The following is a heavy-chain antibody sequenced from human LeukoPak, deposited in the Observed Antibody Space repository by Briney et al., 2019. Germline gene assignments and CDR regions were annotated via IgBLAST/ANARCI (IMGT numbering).Heavy chain of an antibody. V-gene: IGHV3-7*03. D-gene: IGHD3-16*01. CDR2: INHNGNVK. Sequence: QTGGSLRLSCAASGFTFSSYWMNWARQAPGKGLEWVASINHNGNVKYYVDSVKGRFTISRDNAKNSSYLQMSNLRAEDTAVYFCARGGGLDVWGQGATVTVSS. CDR1: GFTFSSYW. CDR3: ARGGGLDV. J-gene: IGHJ6*02.